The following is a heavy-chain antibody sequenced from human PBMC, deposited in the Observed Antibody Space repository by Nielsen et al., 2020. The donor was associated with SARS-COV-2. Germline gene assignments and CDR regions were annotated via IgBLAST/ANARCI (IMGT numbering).Heavy chain of an antibody. D-gene: IGHD3-10*01. CDR3: AAGTMVRGVPYMDV. CDR1: GFTFTSSA. J-gene: IGHJ6*02. CDR2: IVVGGGNT. Sequence: SVKVSCKASGFTFTSSAMQWVRQARGQRLEWIGWIVVGGGNTNYAQKFQERVTITRDMSTSTAYMELSSLRSEDTAVYYCAAGTMVRGVPYMDVWGQGTTVTVSS. V-gene: IGHV1-58*02.